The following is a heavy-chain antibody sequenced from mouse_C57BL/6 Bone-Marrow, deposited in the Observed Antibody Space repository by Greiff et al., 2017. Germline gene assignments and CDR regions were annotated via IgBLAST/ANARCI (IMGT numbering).Heavy chain of an antibody. CDR2: IWTGGGT. CDR1: GFSLTSYA. CDR3: ATNYYGPGYYFDN. D-gene: IGHD1-2*01. V-gene: IGHV2-9-1*01. J-gene: IGHJ2*01. Sequence: VQLVESGPGLVAPSQSLSITCTVSGFSLTSYAISWVRQPPGKGLEWLGVIWTGGGTNYNSALKSRLSISKDNSKSQVFLKMNSLQTDDTARYYYATNYYGPGYYFDNWGQGTTLTVSS.